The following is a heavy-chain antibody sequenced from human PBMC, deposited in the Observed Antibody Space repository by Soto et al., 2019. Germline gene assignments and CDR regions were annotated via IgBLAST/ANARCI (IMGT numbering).Heavy chain of an antibody. V-gene: IGHV4-4*02. Sequence: SETLSLTCCVSGNSMSSSHWWNWVRQPPGKGLEWIGEAHHSGRTNYNPSLKSRVTISVDRSQSIFSLKLASVTAADTAVYYYVRSEATALEYRGQGTLVPVPQ. J-gene: IGHJ4*02. CDR1: GNSMSSSHW. CDR3: VRSEATALEY. D-gene: IGHD1-1*01. CDR2: AHHSGRT.